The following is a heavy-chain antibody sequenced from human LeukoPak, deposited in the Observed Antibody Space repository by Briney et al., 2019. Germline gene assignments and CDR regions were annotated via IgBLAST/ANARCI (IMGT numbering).Heavy chain of an antibody. CDR3: ARRAGAYSHPYDY. Sequence: PGGSLRLSCTGSGFTFSTYTMNWVRQAPGKGLEWVSGIRGNGVTTYYADSVKGRFTISRDNSKNTLYLQMNSLRAEDTAVYYCARRAGAYSHPYDYWGQGTLVTVSS. V-gene: IGHV3-23*01. CDR2: IRGNGVTT. J-gene: IGHJ4*02. CDR1: GFTFSTYT. D-gene: IGHD4/OR15-4a*01.